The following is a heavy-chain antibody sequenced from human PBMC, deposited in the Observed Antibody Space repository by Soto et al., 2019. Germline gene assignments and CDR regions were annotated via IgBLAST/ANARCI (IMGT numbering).Heavy chain of an antibody. CDR1: GGSISSGGYY. J-gene: IGHJ4*02. V-gene: IGHV4-31*03. CDR2: IYYSGST. CDR3: ARQTRYSSSWVLDFDY. Sequence: SETLSLTCTVSGGSISSGGYYWSWIRQHPGKGLEWIGYIYYSGSTYYNPSLKSRVTISVDTSKNQFSLKLSSVTAADTAVYYCARQTRYSSSWVLDFDYWGQGTLVTVSS. D-gene: IGHD6-13*01.